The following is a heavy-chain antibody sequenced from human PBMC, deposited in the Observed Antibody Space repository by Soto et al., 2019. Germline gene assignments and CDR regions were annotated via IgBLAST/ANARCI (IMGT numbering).Heavy chain of an antibody. CDR1: GFTFDDYA. CDR3: AKEIWNDEDY. V-gene: IGHV3-9*01. Sequence: DVQLVESGGGLVQPGRSLRLSCAASGFTFDDYAMHWVRQAPGKGLEWVSGISWNSGSIGYADSVKGRFTISRDNAKNSLYLQMNSLRAEDTALYYCAKEIWNDEDYWGQGTLVTVSS. D-gene: IGHD1-1*01. J-gene: IGHJ4*02. CDR2: ISWNSGSI.